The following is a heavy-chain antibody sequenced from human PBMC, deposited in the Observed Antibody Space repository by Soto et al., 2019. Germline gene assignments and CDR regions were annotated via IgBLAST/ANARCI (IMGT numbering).Heavy chain of an antibody. J-gene: IGHJ6*02. Sequence: PGGSLILSCTTSGFTFSSYWIHWVRQAPGKGLVWVSRINSDGSSTNYADSVKGRFTISRDNAKNTLYLQMNSLRGEDTAVYYCARGGYCSGGTCYSSDYGMVVWGQGATVTXSS. CDR3: ARGGYCSGGTCYSSDYGMVV. CDR1: GFTFSSYW. V-gene: IGHV3-74*01. CDR2: INSDGSST. D-gene: IGHD2-15*01.